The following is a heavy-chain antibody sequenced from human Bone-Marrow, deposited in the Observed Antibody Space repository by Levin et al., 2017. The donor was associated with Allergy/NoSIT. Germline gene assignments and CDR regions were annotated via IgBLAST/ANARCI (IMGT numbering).Heavy chain of an antibody. CDR2: IYYSGST. CDR3: ARDCPIFGVVITNWFDP. CDR1: GGSISSSSYY. J-gene: IGHJ5*02. V-gene: IGHV4-39*07. Sequence: PSETLSLTCTVSGGSISSSSYYWGWIRQPPGKGLEWIGSIYYSGSTYYNPSLKSRVTISVDTSKNQFSLKLSSVTAADTAVYYCARDCPIFGVVITNWFDPWGQGTLVTVSS. D-gene: IGHD3-3*01.